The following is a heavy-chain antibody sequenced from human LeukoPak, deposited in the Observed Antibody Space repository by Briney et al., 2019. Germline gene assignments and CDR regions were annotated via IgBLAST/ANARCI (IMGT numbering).Heavy chain of an antibody. D-gene: IGHD3-10*01. Sequence: ASVKVSCKASGYTFTGYYMHWVRQAPGQGLEWMVWINPNSGGTNYAQKFQGRVTMTRDTSISTAYMELSRLRSDDTAVYYCATYYYGSGSYYRFDPWGQGTLVTVSS. CDR2: INPNSGGT. CDR3: ATYYYGSGSYYRFDP. V-gene: IGHV1-2*02. CDR1: GYTFTGYY. J-gene: IGHJ5*02.